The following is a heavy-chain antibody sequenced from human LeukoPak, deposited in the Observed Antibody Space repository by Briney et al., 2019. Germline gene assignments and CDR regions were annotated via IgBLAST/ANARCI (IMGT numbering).Heavy chain of an antibody. Sequence: GASVKVSCKASGYTFTNYYIHWVRQAPGQGLEWMGIINPSGGGTSYAQKFQGRVTMTRVTSTSTVYMELSSLRSEDAAVYYCARPGHSSGSYYPDYWGQGTLVTISS. CDR2: INPSGGGT. CDR1: GYTFTNYY. V-gene: IGHV1-46*01. D-gene: IGHD3-22*01. J-gene: IGHJ4*02. CDR3: ARPGHSSGSYYPDY.